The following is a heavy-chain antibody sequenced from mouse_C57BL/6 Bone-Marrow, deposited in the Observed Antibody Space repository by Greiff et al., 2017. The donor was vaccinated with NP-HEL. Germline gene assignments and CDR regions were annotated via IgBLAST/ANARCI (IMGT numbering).Heavy chain of an antibody. CDR3: ARHDGYYANWYFDV. V-gene: IGHV5-12*01. Sequence: EVKLMESGGGLVQPGGSLKLSCAASGFTFSDYYMYWVRQTPEKRLEWVAYISNGGGSTYYPDTVKGRFTISRDNAKNTLYLQMSRLKSEDTAMYYCARHDGYYANWYFDVWGTGTTVTVSS. D-gene: IGHD2-3*01. J-gene: IGHJ1*03. CDR2: ISNGGGST. CDR1: GFTFSDYY.